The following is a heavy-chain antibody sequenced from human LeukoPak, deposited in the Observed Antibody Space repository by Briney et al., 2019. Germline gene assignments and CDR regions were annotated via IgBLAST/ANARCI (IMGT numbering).Heavy chain of an antibody. CDR1: GFTFSNYA. V-gene: IGHV3-48*02. D-gene: IGHD4-17*01. CDR2: ISISSNII. CDR3: ARGETAVTSYLHF. J-gene: IGHJ4*02. Sequence: GGSLRLSCAASGFTFSNYAMNWVRRAPGKGLEWLSYISISSNIIHYADSVKGRFTISRDNAKNSLYLQMDSLRDEDTAMYYCARGETAVTSYLHFWGQGTLVTVSS.